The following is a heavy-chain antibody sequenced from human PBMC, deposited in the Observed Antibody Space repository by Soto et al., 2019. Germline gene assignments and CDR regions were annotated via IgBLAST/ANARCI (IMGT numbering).Heavy chain of an antibody. J-gene: IGHJ4*02. CDR1: GGSISSYY. D-gene: IGHD1-20*01. Sequence: QVQLQESGPGLVKHSETLSLTCTVSGGSISSYYWSWIRQPPGKGLEWIGYIYYSGSTNYNPSLKSRVTISVDTSKNQYSLKLSSVTAADTAVYYCARRYGYSFDYWGQGTLVTVSS. CDR2: IYYSGST. V-gene: IGHV4-59*08. CDR3: ARRYGYSFDY.